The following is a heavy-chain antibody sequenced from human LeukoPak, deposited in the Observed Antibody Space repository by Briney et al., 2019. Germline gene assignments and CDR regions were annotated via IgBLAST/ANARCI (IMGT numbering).Heavy chain of an antibody. CDR1: GFTFSSYA. D-gene: IGHD3-9*01. CDR3: AKDSSYFDWLSAEYFQH. V-gene: IGHV3-23*01. J-gene: IGHJ1*01. Sequence: PGGSLRLSCAASGFTFSSYAMSWVRQAPGKGLEWVSAISGSGGSTYYADSVKGRFTISRDNSKNTLYLQMNSLRAKDTAVYYCAKDSSYFDWLSAEYFQHWGQGTLVTVSS. CDR2: ISGSGGST.